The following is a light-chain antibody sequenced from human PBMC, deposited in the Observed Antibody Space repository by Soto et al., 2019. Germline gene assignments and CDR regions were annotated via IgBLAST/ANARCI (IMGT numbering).Light chain of an antibody. J-gene: IGLJ3*02. CDR2: EVS. CDR1: SSDVGNYNY. CDR3: SSYTTSRTWV. Sequence: QSALTQPASVSGSPGQSITISCTGTSSDVGNYNYVSWYQHHPGKAPKLMIYEVSYRPSGVSVRFSGYKSGNTASLTISGLQAEDAANYYCSSYTTSRTWVFGGGTKLTVL. V-gene: IGLV2-14*01.